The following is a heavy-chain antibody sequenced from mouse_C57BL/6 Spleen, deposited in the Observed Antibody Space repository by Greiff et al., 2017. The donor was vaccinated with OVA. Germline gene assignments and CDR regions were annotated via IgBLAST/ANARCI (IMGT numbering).Heavy chain of an antibody. V-gene: IGHV2-6-1*01. J-gene: IGHJ4*01. CDR2: IWSDGST. CDR3: ARHGLRGYYAMDY. CDR1: GFSLTSYG. Sequence: VHLVESGPGLVAPSQSLSITCTVSGFSLTSYGVHWVRQPPGKGLEWLVVIWSDGSTTYNSALKSRLSISKDNSKSQVFLKMNSLQTDDTAMYYCARHGLRGYYAMDYWGQGTSVTVSS. D-gene: IGHD1-1*01.